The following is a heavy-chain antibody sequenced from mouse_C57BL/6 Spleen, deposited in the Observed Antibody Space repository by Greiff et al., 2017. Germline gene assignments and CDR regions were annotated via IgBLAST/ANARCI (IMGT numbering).Heavy chain of an antibody. V-gene: IGHV1-69*01. CDR2: IDPSDSYT. D-gene: IGHD1-1*01. Sequence: QVQLQQPGAELVMPGASVKLSCKASGYPFPASWMHWVKRRPGQGLEWIGEIDPSDSYTNYNQKFKGKSTLTVDKSSSTAYMQLSSLTSEDSAVYYCARRDYGSSYVFAYWGQGTLVTVSA. CDR1: GYPFPASW. CDR3: ARRDYGSSYVFAY. J-gene: IGHJ3*01.